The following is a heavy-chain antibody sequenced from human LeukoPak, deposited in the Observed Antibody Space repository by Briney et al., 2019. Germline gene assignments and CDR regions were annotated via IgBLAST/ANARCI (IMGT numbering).Heavy chain of an antibody. CDR1: GGSFSGYY. Sequence: PSETLSLTCAVYGGSFSGYYWSWIRQPPGKGLEWIGKINHSGSTNYNPSLKSRVTISVDTSKNQFSLKLSSVTAADTAVYYCARGRVTMVRGVRKNWYFDLWGRGTLVTVSS. J-gene: IGHJ2*01. CDR3: ARGRVTMVRGVRKNWYFDL. V-gene: IGHV4-34*01. D-gene: IGHD3-10*01. CDR2: INHSGST.